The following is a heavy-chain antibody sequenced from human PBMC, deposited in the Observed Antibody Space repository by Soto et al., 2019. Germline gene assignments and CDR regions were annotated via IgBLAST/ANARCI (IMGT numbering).Heavy chain of an antibody. CDR2: MNPDSGNT. Sequence: QVQLVQSGAEVRTPGASVKVSCKASGYTFTSYDINWVRQATGQGPEWMGWMNPDSGNTGYVQKSQGRVTMTRNTAISTAYMELSSLRSEDTAVYYCARSVGGANVNFDYRGQGTLVTVSS. V-gene: IGHV1-8*01. CDR1: GYTFTSYD. J-gene: IGHJ4*02. CDR3: ARSVGGANVNFDY. D-gene: IGHD1-1*01.